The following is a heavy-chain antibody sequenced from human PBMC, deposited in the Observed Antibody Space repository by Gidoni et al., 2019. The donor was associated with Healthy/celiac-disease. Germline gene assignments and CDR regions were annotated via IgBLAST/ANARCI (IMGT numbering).Heavy chain of an antibody. CDR2: ISGSGGST. CDR3: AKGRGITMVRGVINLDY. CDR1: GFTFRSYA. J-gene: IGHJ4*02. V-gene: IGHV3-23*01. Sequence: EVQLLESGGGLVPPGGSLRLSCAASGFTFRSYAMSWVRQAPGKGLEWVSAISGSGGSTYYADSVKGRFTISRDNSKNTLYLQMNSLRAEDTAVYYCAKGRGITMVRGVINLDYWGQGTLVTVSS. D-gene: IGHD3-10*01.